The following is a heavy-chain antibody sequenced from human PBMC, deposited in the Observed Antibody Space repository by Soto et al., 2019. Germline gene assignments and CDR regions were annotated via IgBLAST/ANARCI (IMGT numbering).Heavy chain of an antibody. D-gene: IGHD2-15*01. Sequence: SGPTLVNPTQTLTLTCTFSGFSLSTSGVGVGWIRQPPGKALEWLALIYWDDVKRYSPSLKSRLTITKDTSKNQVVLTMTNMDPVDTATYHCASRLVVGPFDIWGQGTMVTVSS. CDR1: GFSLSTSGVG. CDR3: ASRLVVGPFDI. J-gene: IGHJ3*02. V-gene: IGHV2-5*02. CDR2: IYWDDVK.